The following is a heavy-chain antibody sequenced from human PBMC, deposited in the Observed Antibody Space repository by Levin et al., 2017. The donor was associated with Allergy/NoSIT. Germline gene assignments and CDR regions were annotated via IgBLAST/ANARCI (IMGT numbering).Heavy chain of an antibody. D-gene: IGHD3-16*02. CDR1: GGSFSGYY. V-gene: IGHV4-34*01. Sequence: SETPSLTCAVYGGSFSGYYWSWIRQPPGKGLEWIGEINHSGSTNYNPSLKSRVTISVDTSKNQFSLKLSSVTAADTAVYYCARGWSRIQYYDYVWGSYRYLGFDYWGQGTLVTVSS. J-gene: IGHJ4*02. CDR2: INHSGST. CDR3: ARGWSRIQYYDYVWGSYRYLGFDY.